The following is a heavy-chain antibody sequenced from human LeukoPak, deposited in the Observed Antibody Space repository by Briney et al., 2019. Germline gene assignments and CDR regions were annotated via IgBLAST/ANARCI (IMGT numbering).Heavy chain of an antibody. J-gene: IGHJ5*02. CDR3: AREGLNMVRGVIPKEAWGWFDP. CDR1: GGSITSYY. D-gene: IGHD3-10*01. Sequence: SETLSLTCTVSGGSITSYYWTWIRQPPGMGLEWIGYIYHSGSTNYNPSLKGRVTISVDTSKNQFSLKLSSVTAADTAVYYCAREGLNMVRGVIPKEAWGWFDPWGQGTLVTVSS. CDR2: IYHSGST. V-gene: IGHV4-59*12.